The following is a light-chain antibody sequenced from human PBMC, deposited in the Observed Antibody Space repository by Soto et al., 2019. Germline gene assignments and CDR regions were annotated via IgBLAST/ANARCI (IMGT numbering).Light chain of an antibody. CDR2: AAS. CDR1: QIFSSSY. Sequence: EIVLTQSLGTLCLSRGERATLSCRASQIFSSSYLAWYQQKPGQAPRLLMSAASSRATGIPDRFSGSGSGTDFTLTISRLEAEDFAVYYCQQSSSSPITFGQGTRLEI. CDR3: QQSSSSPIT. J-gene: IGKJ5*01. V-gene: IGKV3-20*01.